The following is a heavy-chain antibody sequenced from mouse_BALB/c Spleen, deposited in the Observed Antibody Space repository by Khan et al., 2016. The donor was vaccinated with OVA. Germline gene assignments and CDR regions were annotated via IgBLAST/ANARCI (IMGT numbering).Heavy chain of an antibody. CDR1: GFTFSNFG. CDR2: ISSGSSTI. J-gene: IGHJ1*01. V-gene: IGHV5-17*02. CDR3: AGTGGNYRCYFDV. D-gene: IGHD2-1*01. Sequence: EVELVESGGGLVQPGGSRKLSCAASGFTFSNFGMHWVRQAPKKGLEWVAYISSGSSTIYYVDTVKGRFTISRDNPKNTLFLQMTSLRSEDTAMYYCAGTGGNYRCYFDVWGAGTSVTVSS.